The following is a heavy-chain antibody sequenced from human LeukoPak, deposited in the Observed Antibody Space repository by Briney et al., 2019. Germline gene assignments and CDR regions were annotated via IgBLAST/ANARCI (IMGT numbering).Heavy chain of an antibody. CDR3: ARVLGSRVDP. CDR2: INPNSGET. Sequence: GASVKVSCKTSGYTFTASYMYWVRQAPGQGLEWMGWINPNSGETNYAPKFQGRVTMTRDTSISTAYMEVTRLTSDDTAIYYCARVLGSRVDPWGQGTLVTVSS. J-gene: IGHJ5*02. V-gene: IGHV1-2*02. CDR1: GYTFTASY.